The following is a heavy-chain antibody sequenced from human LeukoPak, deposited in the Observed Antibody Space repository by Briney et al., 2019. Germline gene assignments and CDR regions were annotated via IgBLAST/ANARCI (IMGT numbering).Heavy chain of an antibody. CDR3: ARLEGQGIQKRGRTDGYAYAHFDY. CDR1: VDSISDSGYY. J-gene: IGHJ4*02. D-gene: IGHD5-24*01. V-gene: IGHV4-39*01. Sequence: WETLSLTCTVSVDSISDSGYYCGWIRQPPGKGRVSIGIIHDSENTHYNPSLMSRVPISVDKSNDQFSLRLTSATAADTYVYYCARLEGQGIQKRGRTDGYAYAHFDYCGQGTLVTVSS. CDR2: IHDSENT.